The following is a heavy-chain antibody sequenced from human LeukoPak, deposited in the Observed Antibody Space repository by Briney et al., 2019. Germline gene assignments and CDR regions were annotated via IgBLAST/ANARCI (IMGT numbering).Heavy chain of an antibody. CDR2: INHSGST. D-gene: IGHD5-18*01. CDR1: GGSFSGYY. CDR3: ARGSPPQIQLWFRWFDP. J-gene: IGHJ5*02. V-gene: IGHV4-34*01. Sequence: SETLSLTCAVYGGSFSGYYWSWIRQPPGKGLEWIGEINHSGSTNYNPSLKSRVTISVDTSKNQFSLKLSSVTAADTAVYYCARGSPPQIQLWFRWFDPWGQGTLVTVSA.